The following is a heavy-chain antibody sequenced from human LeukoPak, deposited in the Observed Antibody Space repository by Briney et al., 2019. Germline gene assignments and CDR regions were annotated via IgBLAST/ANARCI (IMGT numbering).Heavy chain of an antibody. CDR1: GGSISSYY. Sequence: SETLSLTCTVSGGSISSYYWSWIRQPPGKGLEWIGYIYYSGSTNYNPSLKSRVTISVDTSKNQFSLKLSSVTAADTAVYYCARTQARHYYDSSGYRMMGNWFDPWGQGTLVTVSS. D-gene: IGHD3-22*01. CDR2: IYYSGST. V-gene: IGHV4-59*01. CDR3: ARTQARHYYDSSGYRMMGNWFDP. J-gene: IGHJ5*02.